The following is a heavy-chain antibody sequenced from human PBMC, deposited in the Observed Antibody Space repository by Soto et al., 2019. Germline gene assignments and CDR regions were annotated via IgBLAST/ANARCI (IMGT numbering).Heavy chain of an antibody. J-gene: IGHJ5*02. CDR1: GYTFTSYG. CDR3: AREDGVCSGGRAYSGGWLDP. Sequence: ASVKVSCKASGYTFTSYGISWVRQAPGQGLEWMGWISAYNGNTNYAQKLQGRVTMTTDTSTNTAYMELRSLRSDDTAVYYCAREDGVCSGGRAYSGGWLDPWGQETLVTVSS. V-gene: IGHV1-18*01. CDR2: ISAYNGNT. D-gene: IGHD2-15*01.